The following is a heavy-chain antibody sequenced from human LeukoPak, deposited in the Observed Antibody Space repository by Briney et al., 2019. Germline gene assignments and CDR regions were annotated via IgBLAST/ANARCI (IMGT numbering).Heavy chain of an antibody. J-gene: IGHJ6*03. CDR2: ISGSGGST. CDR1: GFTFSTYG. Sequence: GGSLTLSCAASGFTFSTYGMSWVPHAPGKGLEWVSAISGSGGSTYYADSVKGRFTISRDNSKNTLYLQMNSLRAEDTAVYYCAKDSSLYYYMDVWGKGTTVTVSS. V-gene: IGHV3-23*01. D-gene: IGHD2-2*01. CDR3: AKDSSLYYYMDV.